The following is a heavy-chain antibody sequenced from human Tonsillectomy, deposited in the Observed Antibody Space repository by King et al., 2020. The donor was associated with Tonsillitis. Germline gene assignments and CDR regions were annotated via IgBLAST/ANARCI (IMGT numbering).Heavy chain of an antibody. D-gene: IGHD6-19*01. V-gene: IGHV3-21*01. J-gene: IGHJ6*02. CDR3: ARDLGQWLDLPNYYNYGMDV. CDR2: ISSSSSYI. CDR1: GFTFSSYS. Sequence: VQLVESGGGLVKPGGSLRLSCAASGFTFSSYSMNWVRQAPGQGLEWVSSISSSSSYIYYADSVKGRLTISRDNAKNSLYLQMNSLRAEDTAVYYCARDLGQWLDLPNYYNYGMDVWGQGTTVTVSS.